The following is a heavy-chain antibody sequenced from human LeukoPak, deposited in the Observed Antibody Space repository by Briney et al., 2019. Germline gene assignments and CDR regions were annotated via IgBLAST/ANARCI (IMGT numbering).Heavy chain of an antibody. V-gene: IGHV4-59*01. J-gene: IGHJ3*02. CDR1: GGSISRYS. D-gene: IGHD3-22*01. CDR2: IYHSGST. CDR3: ACLTTADAFDI. Sequence: PSETLSLTCTVSGGSISRYSWSWIRKPPGKGLEWIGTIYHSGSTYYKPSLKSRVTVSVDTSKNQFSLKLSSVTAADTAMYYCACLTTADAFDIWGQGTMVTVSS.